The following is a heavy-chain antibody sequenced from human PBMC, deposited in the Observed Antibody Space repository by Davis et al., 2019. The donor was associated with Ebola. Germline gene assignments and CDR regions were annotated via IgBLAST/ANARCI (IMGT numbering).Heavy chain of an antibody. V-gene: IGHV3-30-3*01. CDR1: GFTFSSYA. CDR2: ISYDGSNK. J-gene: IGHJ5*02. Sequence: GESLKISCAASGFTFSSYAMHWVRQAPGKGLEWVAVISYDGSNKYYADSVKGRFTISRDNSKNTLYLQMNSLRAEDTAVYYCARDMRSGLFGWFDPWGQGTLVTVSS. CDR3: ARDMRSGLFGWFDP. D-gene: IGHD3-10*02.